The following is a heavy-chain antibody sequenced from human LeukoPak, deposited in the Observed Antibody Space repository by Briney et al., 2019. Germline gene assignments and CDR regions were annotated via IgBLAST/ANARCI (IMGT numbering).Heavy chain of an antibody. V-gene: IGHV4-4*02. CDR1: GGSVINTNW. CDR2: VHLDGRT. J-gene: IGHJ4*02. CDR3: ARRYTASPGERFDY. D-gene: IGHD1-26*01. Sequence: SGTLSLTCGVSGGSVINTNWWTWVRQPPGKGLEWIGEVHLDGRTNYNPSLESRLTMSVDVSENQVSLKLTSVTAADTAVYYCARRYTASPGERFDYWGQGVLVTVSS.